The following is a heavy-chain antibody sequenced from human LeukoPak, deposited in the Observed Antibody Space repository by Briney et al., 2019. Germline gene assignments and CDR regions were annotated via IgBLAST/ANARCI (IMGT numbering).Heavy chain of an antibody. V-gene: IGHV3-66*02. CDR3: ARVDGIAARGWFDP. CDR2: IYSGGST. CDR1: GFTVSSNY. J-gene: IGHJ5*02. Sequence: QSGGSLRLSCAASGFTVSSNYMSWVRQAPGKGLEWVSVIYSGGSTYYADSVKGRFTISRDNSKNTLYLQMNSLRAEDTAVYYCARVDGIAARGWFDPWGQGTLVTVYS. D-gene: IGHD6-13*01.